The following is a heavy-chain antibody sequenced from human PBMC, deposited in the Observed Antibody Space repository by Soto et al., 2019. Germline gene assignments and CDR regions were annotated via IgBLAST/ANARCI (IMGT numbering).Heavy chain of an antibody. CDR2: INPNSGGT. CDR1: GYTFTGYY. J-gene: IGHJ4*02. CDR3: ARVVGGYYDSRGYYREEPYYFDY. V-gene: IGHV1-2*04. Sequence: ASVKVSCKASGYTFTGYYMHWVRQAPGQGLESMGWINPNSGGTNYAQKFQGWVTMTRDTSISTAYMELSRLRSDDTAVYYCARVVGGYYDSRGYYREEPYYFDYWGQGTLVTVS. D-gene: IGHD3-22*01.